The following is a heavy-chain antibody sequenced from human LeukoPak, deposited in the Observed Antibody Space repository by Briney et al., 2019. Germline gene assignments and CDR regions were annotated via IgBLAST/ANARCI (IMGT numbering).Heavy chain of an antibody. D-gene: IGHD3-3*01. Sequence: GGSLRLSCAASGFTVSSNYMSWVRQAPGKGLEWVSVIYSGGSTYYADSVKGRFTISRDNSKNTLYLQMNSLRDEDTAVYYCARVFRFLEWLQYGMDVWGQGTTVTVSS. CDR1: GFTVSSNY. V-gene: IGHV3-53*01. J-gene: IGHJ6*02. CDR2: IYSGGST. CDR3: ARVFRFLEWLQYGMDV.